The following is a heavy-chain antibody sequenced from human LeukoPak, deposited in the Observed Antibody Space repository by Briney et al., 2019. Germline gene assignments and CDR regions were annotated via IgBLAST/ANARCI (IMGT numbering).Heavy chain of an antibody. V-gene: IGHV3-7*01. Sequence: GGSLRLSCVGSGFIFSSYWINWVRLAPGKGLEWVANIKQDGSEKYYVDSVKGRFTISRDNAKNSLYLQMNSLRAEDTAVYYCAELGITMIGGVWGKGTTVTISS. J-gene: IGHJ6*04. D-gene: IGHD3-10*02. CDR3: AELGITMIGGV. CDR2: IKQDGSEK. CDR1: GFIFSSYW.